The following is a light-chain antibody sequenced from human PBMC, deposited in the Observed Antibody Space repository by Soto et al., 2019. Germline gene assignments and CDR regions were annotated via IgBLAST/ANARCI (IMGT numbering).Light chain of an antibody. Sequence: EIGLTQSPGTLSWSPGDRATLACRASESVGSSYLAWYQQKPGQAPRLLIYGASSRATGIPDRCSGSGSGTDFTLTISRLEAEDFAVYDCQQYGSSPRTFGQGTKVDIK. CDR1: ESVGSSY. CDR3: QQYGSSPRT. V-gene: IGKV3-20*01. J-gene: IGKJ1*01. CDR2: GAS.